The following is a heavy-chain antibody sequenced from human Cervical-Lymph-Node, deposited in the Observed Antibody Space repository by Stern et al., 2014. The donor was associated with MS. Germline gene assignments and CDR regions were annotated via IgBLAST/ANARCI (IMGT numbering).Heavy chain of an antibody. CDR1: RGSVSSTNW. D-gene: IGHD2/OR15-2a*01. J-gene: IGHJ2*01. Sequence: QVQLQESGPGMAKPSGTLSLTCAVSRGSVSSTNWWSWVRQSPAKGLEWIGIIPHRGASNHRPSLRIRVSISLDNSKNHLSLHLTSVTAADTAVYYCARERQQYCNSEGCSYWYFDLWGRGTLVTVSS. V-gene: IGHV4-4*02. CDR3: ARERQQYCNSEGCSYWYFDL. CDR2: IPHRGAS.